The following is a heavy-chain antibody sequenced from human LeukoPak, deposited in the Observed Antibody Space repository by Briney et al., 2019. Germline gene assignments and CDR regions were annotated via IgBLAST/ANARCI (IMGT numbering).Heavy chain of an antibody. V-gene: IGHV4-59*08. J-gene: IGHJ4*02. D-gene: IGHD3-3*01. Sequence: SETLALTCTVSGGSISRYYWSWIRQPPGKGLEWIGYIYYSGSTIYNPSLKSRVTISVDTSKNQFSLRLSSVPAADTAVYYCARQRFLEWFFDYWGQGTLVTVSS. CDR2: IYYSGST. CDR3: ARQRFLEWFFDY. CDR1: GGSISRYY.